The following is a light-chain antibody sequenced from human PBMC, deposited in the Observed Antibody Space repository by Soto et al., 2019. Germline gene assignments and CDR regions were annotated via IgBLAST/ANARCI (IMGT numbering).Light chain of an antibody. Sequence: QSALTQPASVSGSPGQSITISCTGTSSDVGSYKLVSWYQQHPGKAPKLMIYDGSERPSGVSNRFSGSKSGNTAYLTISGLQAEDEADYYCCSYAASSTPVVFGGGTKLTVL. CDR3: CSYAASSTPVV. V-gene: IGLV2-23*01. J-gene: IGLJ2*01. CDR1: SSDVGSYKL. CDR2: DGS.